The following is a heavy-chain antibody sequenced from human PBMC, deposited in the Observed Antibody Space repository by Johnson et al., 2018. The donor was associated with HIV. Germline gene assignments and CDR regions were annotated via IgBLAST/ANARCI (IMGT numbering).Heavy chain of an antibody. J-gene: IGHJ3*01. CDR2: IGTAGDT. V-gene: IGHV3-13*01. CDR1: GFTFSSYD. CDR3: ARAPEVRGVDAFDV. Sequence: VQLVESGGGLVQPGGSLRLSCAASGFTFSSYDMHWVRQATGKGLEWVSAIGTAGDTYYPGSVKGRFTISRDNSKNTLYLQMNSLRAEDTAVYYCARAPEVRGVDAFDVWGQGTVVTVSS. D-gene: IGHD3-10*01.